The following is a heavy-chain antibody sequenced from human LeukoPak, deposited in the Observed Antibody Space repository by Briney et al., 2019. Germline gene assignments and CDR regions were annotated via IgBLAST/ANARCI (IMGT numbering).Heavy chain of an antibody. CDR3: ARGPPRACAGCYCYYMDV. CDR1: GGTFSSYA. V-gene: IGHV1-69*13. J-gene: IGHJ6*03. CDR2: IIPIFGTA. D-gene: IGHD6-13*01. Sequence: GASVKVSCKASGGTFSSYAISWVRQAPGQGLEWMGGIIPIFGTANYAQKFQGRVTITADESTSTAYMELSSLRSEDTAVYYCARGPPRACAGCYCYYMDVWGKGTTVTVSS.